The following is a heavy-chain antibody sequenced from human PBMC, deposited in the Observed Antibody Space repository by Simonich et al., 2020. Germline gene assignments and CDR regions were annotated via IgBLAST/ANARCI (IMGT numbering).Heavy chain of an antibody. CDR1: GYSISSGYY. Sequence: QVQLQESGPGLVKPSETLSLTCAVSGYSISSGYYWGWTRQPPGEGVEWIGGIYHIGSTYYTPSLKIRVTISVDTSKNQFSLKLSSVTAADTAVYYCARVGYSNYYYYGMDVWGQGTTVTVSS. J-gene: IGHJ6*02. CDR3: ARVGYSNYYYYGMDV. V-gene: IGHV4-38-2*01. D-gene: IGHD6-13*01. CDR2: IYHIGST.